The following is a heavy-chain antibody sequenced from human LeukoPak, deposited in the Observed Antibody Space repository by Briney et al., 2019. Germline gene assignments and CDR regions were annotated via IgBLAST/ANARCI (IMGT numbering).Heavy chain of an antibody. D-gene: IGHD6-13*01. V-gene: IGHV3-30*18. CDR3: AKGLTYSSSWPHDY. CDR2: ISYDGSNK. Sequence: GGSLRLSCAASGFTFSSYGMHWVRQAPGKGLEWVAVISYDGSNKYYADSVKGRFTISRDNSKNTLYLQMNSLRAEDTAVYYCAKGLTYSSSWPHDYRGQGTLVTVSS. CDR1: GFTFSSYG. J-gene: IGHJ4*02.